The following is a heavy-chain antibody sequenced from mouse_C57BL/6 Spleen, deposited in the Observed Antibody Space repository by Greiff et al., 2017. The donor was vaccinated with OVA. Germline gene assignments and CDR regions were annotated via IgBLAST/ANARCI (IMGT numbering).Heavy chain of an antibody. J-gene: IGHJ1*03. V-gene: IGHV10-1*01. CDR1: GFSFNTYA. CDR3: VRQGTRGYFDV. CDR2: IRSKSNNYAT. D-gene: IGHD3-3*01. Sequence: EVQLVESGGGLVQPKGSLKLSCAASGFSFNTYAMNWVRQAPGKGLEWVARIRSKSNNYATYSADSVKDRFTISRDDSESMLYLQMNNLKTEDTAMYYCVRQGTRGYFDVWGTGTTVTVSS.